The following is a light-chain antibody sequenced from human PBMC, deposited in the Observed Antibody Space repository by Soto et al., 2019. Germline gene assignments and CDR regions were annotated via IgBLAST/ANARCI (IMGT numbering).Light chain of an antibody. Sequence: EIVLTQSPGTLSLSPGDRATLSCRASQTIGSNFLAWYQRKSGQAPRLLIYGTSSRATGIPDRFSGSGSGTDFTLTISRLEPEDFAVYYCQQYDNSPTFGQGTKV. CDR2: GTS. CDR1: QTIGSNF. J-gene: IGKJ1*01. CDR3: QQYDNSPT. V-gene: IGKV3-20*01.